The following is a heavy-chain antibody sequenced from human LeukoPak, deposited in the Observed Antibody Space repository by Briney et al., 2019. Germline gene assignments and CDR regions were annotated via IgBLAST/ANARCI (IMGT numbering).Heavy chain of an antibody. V-gene: IGHV3-23*01. Sequence: PGGSLRLSCAASGFTFRSYGMSWVRQAPEKGLQWVSSICDSGPCTYYADSVKGRFIISRDNSKNTLYLQIYSLRVEDTAIYYCAKRASATLDYWGRGTLVTVSS. CDR3: AKRASATLDY. CDR2: ICDSGPCT. CDR1: GFTFRSYG. J-gene: IGHJ4*02.